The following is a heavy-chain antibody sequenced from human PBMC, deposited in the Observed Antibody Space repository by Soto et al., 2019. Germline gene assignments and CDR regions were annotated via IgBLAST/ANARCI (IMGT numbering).Heavy chain of an antibody. CDR3: ARDQVAQYCSSTSCYSGDYYYYMDV. Sequence: SQTLSLTCAISGDSVSSNSAAWNWIRQSPSRGLEWLGRTYYRSKWYNDYAVSVKSRITINPDTSKNQFSLQLNSVTPEDTAVYYCARDQVAQYCSSTSCYSGDYYYYMDVWGKGTTVTVSS. CDR1: GDSVSSNSAA. J-gene: IGHJ6*03. V-gene: IGHV6-1*01. CDR2: TYYRSKWYN. D-gene: IGHD2-2*01.